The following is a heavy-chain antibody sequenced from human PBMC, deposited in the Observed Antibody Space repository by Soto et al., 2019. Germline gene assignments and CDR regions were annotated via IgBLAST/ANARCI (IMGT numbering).Heavy chain of an antibody. Sequence: PGESLKISCEASGYSFTFYWIAWVRQLPGKGLEWMGIIYPDDSDTRYSPSFQGQVTISADESITTAFLQWSSLKASDTGMYSCASHHGEQSAFDIWGQGTMVTVSS. J-gene: IGHJ3*02. CDR2: IYPDDSDT. CDR1: GYSFTFYW. V-gene: IGHV5-51*01. D-gene: IGHD3-10*01. CDR3: ASHHGEQSAFDI.